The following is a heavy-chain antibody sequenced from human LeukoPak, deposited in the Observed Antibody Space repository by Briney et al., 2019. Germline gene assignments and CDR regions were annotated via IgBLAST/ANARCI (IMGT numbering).Heavy chain of an antibody. Sequence: GGSLRLSCAASGFTFSLYNMNWVRQAPGKGLGWVSQISASETSIKYADSVRGRFTISRDNVKNSVYLQMNSLRAEDTAIYYCVRDNLENQWLERSYWGQGTLVTVSS. J-gene: IGHJ4*02. D-gene: IGHD6-19*01. CDR2: ISASETSI. CDR1: GFTFSLYN. CDR3: VRDNLENQWLERSY. V-gene: IGHV3-48*03.